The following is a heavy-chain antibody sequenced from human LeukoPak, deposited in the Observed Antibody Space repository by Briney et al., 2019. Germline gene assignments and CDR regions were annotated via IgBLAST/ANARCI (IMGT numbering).Heavy chain of an antibody. J-gene: IGHJ3*02. D-gene: IGHD5-18*01. CDR3: ARGQNPGYSYGFVDI. CDR2: ISSSSSYI. V-gene: IGHV3-21*01. CDR1: GFMFSSYS. Sequence: GGSLRLSCAASGFMFSSYSMNWVRQGPGKGLEWVSSISSSSSYIYYADSVKGRFTISRDNAKNSLYLQMNSLRAEDTAVYYCARGQNPGYSYGFVDIWGQGTMVTVSS.